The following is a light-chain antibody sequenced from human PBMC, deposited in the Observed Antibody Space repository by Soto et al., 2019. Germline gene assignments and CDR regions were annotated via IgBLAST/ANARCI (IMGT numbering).Light chain of an antibody. Sequence: QSVLTQPPSESGTPRQRVTISCSGSRSNIGSNYVFWYQQLPGTAPKLLIYKNDQRPSGVPDRFSGSKSGTSASLAISGLRSDDEAEYYCASWDDSLGAYYVFGTGTKLTVL. CDR3: ASWDDSLGAYYV. V-gene: IGLV1-47*01. J-gene: IGLJ1*01. CDR1: RSNIGSNY. CDR2: KND.